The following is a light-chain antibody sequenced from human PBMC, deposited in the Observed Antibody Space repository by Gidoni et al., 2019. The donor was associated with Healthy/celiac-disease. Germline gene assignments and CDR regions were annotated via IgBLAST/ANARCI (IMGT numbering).Light chain of an antibody. Sequence: DIVMTQSPDSLAVSLGERATINCKSSQSVLYSSNNKNYLAWYQQKQGQPPKLLIYWASTRESGVTDRFSGSGSGTDYTITISSMQAEDVAVDYCQQYYSNHLTFGGGTKVEIK. CDR1: QSVLYSSNNKNY. CDR3: QQYYSNHLT. CDR2: WAS. V-gene: IGKV4-1*01. J-gene: IGKJ4*01.